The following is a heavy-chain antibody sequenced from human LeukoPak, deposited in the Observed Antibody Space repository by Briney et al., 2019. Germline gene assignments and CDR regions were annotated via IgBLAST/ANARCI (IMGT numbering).Heavy chain of an antibody. CDR2: IRYDGSNK. D-gene: IGHD3-10*01. J-gene: IGHJ4*02. V-gene: IGHV3-30*02. Sequence: GGSLRLSCAASGFTFSTYGMHWVRQAPGKGLEWVAFIRYDGSNKYYADSVKGRFTISRDNSKNTLYLQMNSLRAEDTAVYYCASGNSGSYYKVDYWGQGTLVTVSS. CDR1: GFTFSTYG. CDR3: ASGNSGSYYKVDY.